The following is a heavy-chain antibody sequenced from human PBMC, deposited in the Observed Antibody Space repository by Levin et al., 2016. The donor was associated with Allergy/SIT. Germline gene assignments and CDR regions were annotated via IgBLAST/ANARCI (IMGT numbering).Heavy chain of an antibody. Sequence: SETLSLTCAVYGGSFSGYYWSWIRQPPGKGLEWIGEINHSGSTNYNPSLKSRVTISVDTSKNQFSLKLSSVTAADTAVYYCARDSSSWLPSYYYYYGMDVWGQGTTVTVSS. CDR1: GGSFSGYY. V-gene: IGHV4-34*01. J-gene: IGHJ6*02. CDR3: ARDSSSWLPSYYYYYGMDV. CDR2: INHSGST. D-gene: IGHD6-13*01.